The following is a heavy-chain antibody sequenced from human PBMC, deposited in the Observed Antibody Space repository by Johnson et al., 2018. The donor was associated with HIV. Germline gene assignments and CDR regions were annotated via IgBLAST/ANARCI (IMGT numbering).Heavy chain of an antibody. CDR1: GFTVSSNY. V-gene: IGHV3-66*01. CDR3: ARAIVTPDEVAFDI. D-gene: IGHD5-18*01. J-gene: IGHJ3*02. CDR2: IYSGGSA. Sequence: VQLVESGGGLVQPGGSLRLSCAASGFTVSSNYMSWVRQATGKGLEWVSIIYSGGSAYYADSVKGRFIISRDNSKSTLYLQMNSLRAEDTAVYYCARAIVTPDEVAFDIWGQGTLVTVSS.